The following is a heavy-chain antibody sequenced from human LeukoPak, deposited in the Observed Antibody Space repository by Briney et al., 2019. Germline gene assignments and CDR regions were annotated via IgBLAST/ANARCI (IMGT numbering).Heavy chain of an antibody. CDR2: IYYSGST. Sequence: PSETLSLTCTVSGGSISSGDYYWSWIRQPPGKGLEWIGYIYYSGSTYYNSSLKSRVTISVDTSKNQFSLKLSSVTAADTAVYYCARVSIAVAGPGYYYYGMDVWGQGTTVTVSS. CDR1: GGSISSGDYY. CDR3: ARVSIAVAGPGYYYYGMDV. D-gene: IGHD6-19*01. V-gene: IGHV4-30-4*01. J-gene: IGHJ6*02.